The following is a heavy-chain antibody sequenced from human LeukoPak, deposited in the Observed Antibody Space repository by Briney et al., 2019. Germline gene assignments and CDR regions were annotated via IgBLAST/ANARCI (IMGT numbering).Heavy chain of an antibody. J-gene: IGHJ6*04. CDR2: IKQDGSEK. D-gene: IGHD3-3*01. Sequence: GGSLRLSCAASGLTFSSYWMSWVRQAPGKGLEWVANIKQDGSEKYYVDSVKGRFTISRDNAKNSLYLQMNSLRAEDTAVYYCARDSYYDFWSGYYEPWGKGTTVTVSS. CDR1: GLTFSSYW. CDR3: ARDSYYDFWSGYYEP. V-gene: IGHV3-7*01.